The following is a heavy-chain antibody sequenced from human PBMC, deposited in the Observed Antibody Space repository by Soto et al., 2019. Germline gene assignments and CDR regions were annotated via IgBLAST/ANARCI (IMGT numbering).Heavy chain of an antibody. CDR3: ARARPAAITMVRGVNFDY. Sequence: QVQLQQWGAGLLKPSETLSLTCAVYGGSFSGYYWSWIRQPQGKGLEWIGEINHSGSSNYNPSLKSRVATSSDTSTNKYSLMLSSVTAADTAVYYYARARPAAITMVRGVNFDYWGQGTLVTVSS. J-gene: IGHJ4*02. V-gene: IGHV4-34*01. CDR2: INHSGSS. D-gene: IGHD3-10*01. CDR1: GGSFSGYY.